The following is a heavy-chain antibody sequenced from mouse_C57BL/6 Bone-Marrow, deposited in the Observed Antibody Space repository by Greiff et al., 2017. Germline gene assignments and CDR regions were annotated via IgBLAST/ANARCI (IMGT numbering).Heavy chain of an antibody. CDR3: ARVIYDGYVAWFAY. D-gene: IGHD2-3*01. V-gene: IGHV1-53*01. J-gene: IGHJ3*01. CDR1: GYTFTSYW. CDR2: INPSNGGT. Sequence: QVQLQQPGTELVKPGASVKLSCKASGYTFTSYWMHWVKQRPGQGLEWIGNINPSNGGTNYNEKFKSKATLTVDKASSTAYMQLSSLTSEDSAVYYCARVIYDGYVAWFAYWGQGTLVTVSA.